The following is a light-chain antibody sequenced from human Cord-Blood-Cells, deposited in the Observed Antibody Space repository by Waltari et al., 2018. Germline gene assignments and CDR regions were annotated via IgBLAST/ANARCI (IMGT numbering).Light chain of an antibody. Sequence: QSALTQPASVSGSPGQSITISCTGTSSDVGGYNYLSWYQQHPGKAPKLMIYDVSKRPSGVSNRFSGSKSGNTASLTISGLQAEDEADYYCSSYTSSSPWVFGGGTKLTVL. V-gene: IGLV2-14*01. J-gene: IGLJ3*02. CDR1: SSDVGGYNY. CDR3: SSYTSSSPWV. CDR2: DVS.